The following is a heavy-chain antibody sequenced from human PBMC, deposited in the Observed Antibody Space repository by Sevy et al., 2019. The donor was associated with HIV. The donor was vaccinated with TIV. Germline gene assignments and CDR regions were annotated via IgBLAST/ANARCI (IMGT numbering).Heavy chain of an antibody. Sequence: GGYLRLSCAASGFTFSIYGMHWVRQAPGKGLEWVACIRYDGSTKYYADSVKGRFTISRDNSKNTLYLQMNSLRAEDTAVYYCAKDLTGRYSSSSGDFDYWGQGTLVIVSS. CDR1: GFTFSIYG. CDR3: AKDLTGRYSSSSGDFDY. D-gene: IGHD6-6*01. J-gene: IGHJ4*02. V-gene: IGHV3-30*02. CDR2: IRYDGSTK.